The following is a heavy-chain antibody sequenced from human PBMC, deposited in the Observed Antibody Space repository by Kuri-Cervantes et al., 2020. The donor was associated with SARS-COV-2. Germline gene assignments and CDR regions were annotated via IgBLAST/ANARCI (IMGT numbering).Heavy chain of an antibody. V-gene: IGHV3-30*03. CDR3: ARGGQWLVLGNGSIDY. Sequence: GESLKISCAASGFTFRSYGMYWVRQAPGKGLQWLAGISSNGNNKYYEDSVKGRFTISRDNAKNSLYLQMNSLRAEDTAVYYCARGGQWLVLGNGSIDYWGQGTLVTVSS. CDR1: GFTFRSYG. CDR2: ISSNGNNK. J-gene: IGHJ4*02. D-gene: IGHD6-19*01.